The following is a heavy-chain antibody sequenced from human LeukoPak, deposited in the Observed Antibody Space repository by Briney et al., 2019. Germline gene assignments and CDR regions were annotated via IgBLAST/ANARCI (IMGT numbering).Heavy chain of an antibody. Sequence: SVKVSCKASGGTFSSYAISWVRQAPGQGLEWMGGIIPIFGTANYAQKFQGRVTITTDESTSTAYMELSSLRSEDTAVYYCATSPPYCSSTSCYGGWFDPWGQGTLVTVSS. CDR2: IIPIFGTA. J-gene: IGHJ5*02. CDR1: GGTFSSYA. CDR3: ATSPPYCSSTSCYGGWFDP. D-gene: IGHD2-2*01. V-gene: IGHV1-69*05.